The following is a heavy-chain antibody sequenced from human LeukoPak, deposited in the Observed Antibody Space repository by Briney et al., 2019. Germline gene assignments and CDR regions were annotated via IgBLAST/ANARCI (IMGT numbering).Heavy chain of an antibody. Sequence: ASVKVSCKASGYTFISYAMHWVRQAPGQRLEWMGWINADNGNTKYSQKFQGRVTMTRDTSASTAYMELSSLRSEDTAVYYCARGGYDILTGYSLTYFDYRGQGTLVTVSS. CDR2: INADNGNT. J-gene: IGHJ4*02. CDR3: ARGGYDILTGYSLTYFDY. D-gene: IGHD3-9*01. V-gene: IGHV1-3*01. CDR1: GYTFISYA.